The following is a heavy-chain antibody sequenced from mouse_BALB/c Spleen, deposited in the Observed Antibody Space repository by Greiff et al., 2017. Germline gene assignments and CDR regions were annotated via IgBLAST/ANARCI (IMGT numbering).Heavy chain of an antibody. CDR3: ARKEDDYWYFDV. V-gene: IGHV1-7*01. J-gene: IGHJ1*01. D-gene: IGHD2-3*01. CDR2: INPSTGYT. CDR1: GYTFTSYW. Sequence: QVQLQQSGAELAKPGASVKMSCKASGYTFTSYWMHWVKQRPGQGLEWIGYINPSTGYTEYNQKFKDKATLTADKSSSTAYMQLSSLTSEDSAVYYCARKEDDYWYFDVWGAGTTVTVSS.